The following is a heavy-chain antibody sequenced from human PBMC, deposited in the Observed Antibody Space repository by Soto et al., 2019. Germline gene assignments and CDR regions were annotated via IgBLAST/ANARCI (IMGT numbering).Heavy chain of an antibody. D-gene: IGHD5-12*01. V-gene: IGHV3-30*18. CDR1: GFTFSSYG. CDR2: ISYDGSNK. Sequence: QVQLVESGGGVVQPGRSLRLSCAASGFTFSSYGMHWVRQAPGKGLEWVAVISYDGSNKYYADSVKGRFTISRDNSKNTLNLQKNSMRAEDTAVYYGAKDDTDCDDYLYDYYGMDVWGQGTMVTVSS. J-gene: IGHJ6*02. CDR3: AKDDTDCDDYLYDYYGMDV.